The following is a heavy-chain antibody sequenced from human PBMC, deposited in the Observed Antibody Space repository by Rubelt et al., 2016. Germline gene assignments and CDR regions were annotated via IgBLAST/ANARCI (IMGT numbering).Heavy chain of an antibody. J-gene: IGHJ4*02. CDR3: ARDLGRSGYASCSDY. V-gene: IGHV4-39*07. CDR2: IYYSGST. D-gene: IGHD5-12*01. Sequence: QLQPQESGPGLVKPSETLSLTCSVSGGSISSGNYYWGWIRQPPGKGLEWIGSIYYSGSTYYSPSLKSRVTISVDASNNQFAREVTSVTAADTAVYYCARDLGRSGYASCSDYWGQGTLVTVSS. CDR1: GGSISSGNYY.